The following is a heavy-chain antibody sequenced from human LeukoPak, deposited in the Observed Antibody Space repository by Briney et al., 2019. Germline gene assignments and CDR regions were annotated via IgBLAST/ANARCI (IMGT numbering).Heavy chain of an antibody. J-gene: IGHJ4*02. V-gene: IGHV1-46*01. CDR3: ARDRYCNSTSCLYYFDY. CDR2: INPSGGST. CDR1: GYTFTSYY. D-gene: IGHD2-2*01. Sequence: GASVKVSCKASGYTFTSYYMHWVRQAPGQGLEWMGIINPSGGSTSYAQKFQGRVTMTRDTSTSTVYMELSSLRSEDTAVYYCARDRYCNSTSCLYYFDYWGQGTLVTVSS.